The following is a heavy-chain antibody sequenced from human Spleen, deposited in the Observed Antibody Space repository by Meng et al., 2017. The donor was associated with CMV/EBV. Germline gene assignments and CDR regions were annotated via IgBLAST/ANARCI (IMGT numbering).Heavy chain of an antibody. CDR1: GFSFSSYG. V-gene: IGHV3-21*01. CDR2: ISSRSSYI. J-gene: IGHJ4*02. Sequence: GESLKISCAASGFSFSSYGVNWVRQAPGKGLEWVSSISSRSSYIYYADSVKGRFTISRDNAKNSLYLQMNSLRAEDTAVYYCARSGLVIVGATGGDYWGQGTLVTVSS. CDR3: ARSGLVIVGATGGDY. D-gene: IGHD1-26*01.